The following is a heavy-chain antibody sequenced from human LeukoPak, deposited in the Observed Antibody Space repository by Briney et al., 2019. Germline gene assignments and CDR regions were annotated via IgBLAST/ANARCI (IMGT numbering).Heavy chain of an antibody. J-gene: IGHJ4*02. CDR2: ISSSSITR. Sequence: GGSLRLSCAASGFTFSTCNMNWVRQAPGKGLEGVSYISSSSITRYYADSVKGRFTISRDNAKNSLFLQLNSLRAEDTAVYYCARALRAYYFDDWGQGTLVTVSS. D-gene: IGHD2-21*01. V-gene: IGHV3-48*01. CDR1: GFTFSTCN. CDR3: ARALRAYYFDD.